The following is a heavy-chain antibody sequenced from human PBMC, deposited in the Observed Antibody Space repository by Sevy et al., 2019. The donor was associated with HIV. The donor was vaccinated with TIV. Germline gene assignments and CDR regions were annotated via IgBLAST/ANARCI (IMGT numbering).Heavy chain of an antibody. Sequence: SQTLSLTCAISGDSVSSNNAAWNWIRQSPSRGLEWLGRTFYRSNWYNDYAVSVKGRITINPDSSKNQLSLQLTSVTPEDTAVYYCARDGLTYGGMDVWGQRTTVTVSS. J-gene: IGHJ6*02. CDR2: TFYRSNWYN. CDR1: GDSVSSNNAA. CDR3: ARDGLTYGGMDV. V-gene: IGHV6-1*01. D-gene: IGHD1-20*01.